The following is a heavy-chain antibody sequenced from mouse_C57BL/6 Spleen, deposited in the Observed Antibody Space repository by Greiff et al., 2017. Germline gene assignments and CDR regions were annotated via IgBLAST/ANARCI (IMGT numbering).Heavy chain of an antibody. CDR1: GYTFTSYW. CDR2: IYPGSGST. J-gene: IGHJ2*01. Sequence: QVKLQQPGAELVKPGASVKMSCKASGYTFTSYWITWVKQRPGQGLEWIGDIYPGSGSTNYNEKFKSKATLTVDTSSSTAYMQLSSLTSEDSAVYYCASERITTVEDYWGQGTTLTVSS. V-gene: IGHV1-55*01. CDR3: ASERITTVEDY. D-gene: IGHD1-1*01.